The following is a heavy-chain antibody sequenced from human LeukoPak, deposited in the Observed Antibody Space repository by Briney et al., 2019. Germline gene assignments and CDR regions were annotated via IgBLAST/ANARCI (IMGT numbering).Heavy chain of an antibody. CDR2: IDPSDSYT. D-gene: IGHD5-12*01. CDR3: ARSYSGYDYLDY. J-gene: IGHJ4*02. CDR1: GYSFTSYW. V-gene: IGHV5-10-1*01. Sequence: GESLKISCKGSGYSFTSYWITWVRQMPGKGLEWMGRIDPSDSYTNYSPSFQGHVTISADKSISTAYLQWSSLKASDTAMYYCARSYSGYDYLDYWGQGTLVTVSS.